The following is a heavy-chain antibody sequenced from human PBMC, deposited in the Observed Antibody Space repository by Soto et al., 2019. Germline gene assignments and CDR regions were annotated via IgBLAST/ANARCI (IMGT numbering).Heavy chain of an antibody. D-gene: IGHD3-10*01. Sequence: VESGGGVVKPGGSLRLSCRTSGFTFTQAWMRWVRQAPGKGLEWVGRIRSNDDGGTVEYAEPVKGRFIISRDDSTNTLYLEMNRLDSEDTGVYYCYGEGVRGVVMSGMDVGGQGTAVTVSS. J-gene: IGHJ6*02. V-gene: IGHV3-15*01. CDR2: IRSNDDGGTV. CDR1: GFTFTQAW. CDR3: YGEGVRGVVMSGMDV.